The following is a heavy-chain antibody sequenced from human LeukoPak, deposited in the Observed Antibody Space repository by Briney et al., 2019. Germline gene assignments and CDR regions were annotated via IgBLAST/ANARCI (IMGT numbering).Heavy chain of an antibody. CDR3: ARDPSYSSSSSYYFDY. Sequence: ASVKVSCKASGYTFTGYYMHWVRQAPGQGLEWMGWINPNSGGTNYAQKFQGRVTMTRDTSISTAYMELSRLRSDDTAVYYCARDPSYSSSSSYYFDYWGQGTVVTVSS. V-gene: IGHV1-2*02. CDR1: GYTFTGYY. J-gene: IGHJ4*02. CDR2: INPNSGGT. D-gene: IGHD6-6*01.